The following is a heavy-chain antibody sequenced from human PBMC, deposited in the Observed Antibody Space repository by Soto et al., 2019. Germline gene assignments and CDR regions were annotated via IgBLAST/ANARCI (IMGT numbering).Heavy chain of an antibody. J-gene: IGHJ5*02. Sequence: QVQLVQSGGEAKKPGASVKVSCKASGYTFTSYDINWVRQATGQGLEWMGWMNPNSGNTGYAQKFQGRVTMTRNTSISTAYMELSSLRSEDTAVYYCARRRTVTHRYNWFDPWGQGTLVTVSS. CDR2: MNPNSGNT. D-gene: IGHD4-17*01. V-gene: IGHV1-8*01. CDR1: GYTFTSYD. CDR3: ARRRTVTHRYNWFDP.